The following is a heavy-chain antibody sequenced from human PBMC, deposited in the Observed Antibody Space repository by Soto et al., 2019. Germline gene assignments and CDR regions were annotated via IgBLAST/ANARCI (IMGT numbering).Heavy chain of an antibody. D-gene: IGHD2-2*01. J-gene: IGHJ4*02. CDR3: ARALGCRSTSFTLDY. CDR1: GGTFGSFA. V-gene: IGHV1-69*01. Sequence: QVQLVQSGAEVKKPGSSVKVSCKASGGTFGSFAFSWVRQAPGQGLEWMGGIIPVSGAAHFAQKLQGRVTITSDESTSTAYMELSSLRSQDTAVYYCARALGCRSTSFTLDYWGQGTRVIVSS. CDR2: IIPVSGAA.